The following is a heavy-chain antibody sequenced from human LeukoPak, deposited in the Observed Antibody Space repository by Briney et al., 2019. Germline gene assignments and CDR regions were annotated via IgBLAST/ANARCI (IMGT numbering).Heavy chain of an antibody. CDR2: IKSGGST. CDR1: GFSVSNSH. V-gene: IGHV3-53*04. D-gene: IGHD2-15*01. Sequence: GGSLRLSCVASGFSVSNSHMTWVRQAPGKGLEWISLIKSGGSTYYADSVRGRFTISRHSSENTVYLQMNSLRTEDTALYYCARWAAAFDYWGQGILVTVSS. CDR3: ARWAAAFDY. J-gene: IGHJ4*02.